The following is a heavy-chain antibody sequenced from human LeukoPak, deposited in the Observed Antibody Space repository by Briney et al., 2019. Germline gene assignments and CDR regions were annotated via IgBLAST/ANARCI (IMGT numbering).Heavy chain of an antibody. Sequence: SVKVSCKASGGTFSSYAISWVRQAPGQGLEWMGRIIPIFGTANYAQKFQGRVTITTDESTSTAYMEPSSLRSEDTAVYYCARDAPDFWSEFDAFDIWGQGTMVTVSS. D-gene: IGHD3-3*01. CDR1: GGTFSSYA. V-gene: IGHV1-69*05. CDR3: ARDAPDFWSEFDAFDI. CDR2: IIPIFGTA. J-gene: IGHJ3*02.